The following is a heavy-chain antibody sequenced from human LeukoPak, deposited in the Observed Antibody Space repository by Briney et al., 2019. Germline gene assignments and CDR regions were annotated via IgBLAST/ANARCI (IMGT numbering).Heavy chain of an antibody. D-gene: IGHD3-22*01. Sequence: SETLSLTCTVSGGSISSGTYFWNWVRQHPGKGLEWIGYIYYSGSTSYNPSLKTRVIISVDTSKNQFSLKLSSVTAAGTAVYYCASLYYESSGYDRTFDYWGQGTLVTVSS. CDR2: IYYSGST. J-gene: IGHJ4*02. V-gene: IGHV4-31*03. CDR1: GGSISSGTYF. CDR3: ASLYYESSGYDRTFDY.